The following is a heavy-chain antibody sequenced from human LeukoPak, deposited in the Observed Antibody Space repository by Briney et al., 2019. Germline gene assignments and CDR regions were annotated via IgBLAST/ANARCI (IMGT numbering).Heavy chain of an antibody. CDR1: GFTFSSYS. CDR2: ISSSSSTI. CDR3: ARDWLGYCSSTSCYAYYFDY. V-gene: IGHV3-48*02. D-gene: IGHD2-2*01. Sequence: GGSLRLSCAASGFTFSSYSMTWVRQAPGKGLEWGSYISSSSSTIYYADSVKGRFTISRDNAKNSLYLQMNSMRDEDTAVYYCARDWLGYCSSTSCYAYYFDYWGQGTLVTVSS. J-gene: IGHJ4*02.